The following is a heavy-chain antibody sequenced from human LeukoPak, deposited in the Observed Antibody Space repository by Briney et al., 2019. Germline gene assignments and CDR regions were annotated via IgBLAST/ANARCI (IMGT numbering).Heavy chain of an antibody. Sequence: GGSLRLSCAASGFSFSGYAMNWVRQAPGKGLEWVSAISGSGGSTYYADSVKGRFTISRDNSKNTLYLQMNSLRAEDTAVYYCAKGRDYYDSSGYYLGDYWGQGTLVTVSS. V-gene: IGHV3-23*01. D-gene: IGHD3-22*01. CDR2: ISGSGGST. CDR1: GFSFSGYA. J-gene: IGHJ4*02. CDR3: AKGRDYYDSSGYYLGDY.